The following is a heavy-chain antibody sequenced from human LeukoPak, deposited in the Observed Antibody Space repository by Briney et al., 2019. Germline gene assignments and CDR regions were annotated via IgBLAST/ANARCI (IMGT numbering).Heavy chain of an antibody. Sequence: APVKVSCKASGYTFTSYGISWVRQAPGQGLEWMGWISAYNGNTNYAQKLQGRVTMTTDTSTSTAYMELRSLRSDDTAVYYCARDYYDSSGYAEYFQHWGQGTLVTVSS. CDR3: ARDYYDSSGYAEYFQH. D-gene: IGHD3-22*01. J-gene: IGHJ1*01. CDR1: GYTFTSYG. V-gene: IGHV1-18*01. CDR2: ISAYNGNT.